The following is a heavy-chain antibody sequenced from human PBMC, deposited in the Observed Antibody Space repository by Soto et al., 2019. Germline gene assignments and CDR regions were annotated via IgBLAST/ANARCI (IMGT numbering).Heavy chain of an antibody. D-gene: IGHD6-19*01. CDR2: ISYDDGSNK. Sequence: QVQLVESGGGVVQPGRSLRLSCAASGFRFSSYTMHWVRRAPGKGLEWVAVISYDDGSNKDYADSVKGRFTISRDNSKNTLSRQMNSLRAEDTAVYYCARSIAVSGTPEFDYWGQGTLVTVSS. CDR1: GFRFSSYT. J-gene: IGHJ4*02. V-gene: IGHV3-30-3*01. CDR3: ARSIAVSGTPEFDY.